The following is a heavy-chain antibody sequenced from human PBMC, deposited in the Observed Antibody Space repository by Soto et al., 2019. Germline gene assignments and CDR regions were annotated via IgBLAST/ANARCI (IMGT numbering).Heavy chain of an antibody. CDR1: GDTFTSYA. CDR2: INACNGNT. V-gene: IGHV1-3*01. J-gene: IGHJ4*02. Sequence: ASVKGSCKASGDTFTSYAMHWVRQAPGQRTEWMGWINACNGNTKYSHQFQDRVTFTRDTSESTIYMEMSSLRSEDTAVYYCARGKAEPAEYWGQGTVVTV. CDR3: ARGKAEPAEY.